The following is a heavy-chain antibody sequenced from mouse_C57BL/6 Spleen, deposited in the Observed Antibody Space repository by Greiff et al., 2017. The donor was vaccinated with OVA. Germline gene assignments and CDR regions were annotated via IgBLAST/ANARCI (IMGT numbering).Heavy chain of an antibody. Sequence: QVQLKESGAELVRPGTSVKVSCKASGYAFTNYLIEWVKQRPGQGLEWIGVINPGSGGTNYNEKFKGKATLTADKSSSTAYMQLSSLTSEDSAVYFCARSDYYGYFDYWGQGTTLTVSS. CDR1: GYAFTNYL. CDR2: INPGSGGT. D-gene: IGHD2-1*01. CDR3: ARSDYYGYFDY. J-gene: IGHJ2*01. V-gene: IGHV1-54*01.